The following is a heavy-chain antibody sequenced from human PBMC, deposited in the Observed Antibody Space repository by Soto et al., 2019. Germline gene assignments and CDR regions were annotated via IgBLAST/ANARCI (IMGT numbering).Heavy chain of an antibody. V-gene: IGHV4-34*01. CDR1: GGSFSGYY. J-gene: IGHJ4*02. CDR2: INHSGST. CDR3: ARGKDRIAVAGSSVDY. D-gene: IGHD6-19*01. Sequence: PSETLSLTCAVYGGSFSGYYWSWIRQPPGKGLERIGEINHSGSTNYNPSLKSRVTISVDTSKNQFSLKLSSVTAADTAVYYCARGKDRIAVAGSSVDYWGQGTLVTVSS.